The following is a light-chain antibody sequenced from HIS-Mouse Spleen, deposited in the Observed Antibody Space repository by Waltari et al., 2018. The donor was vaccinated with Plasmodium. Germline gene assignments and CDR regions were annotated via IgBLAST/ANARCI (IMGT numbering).Light chain of an antibody. Sequence: SYELTQPPSVSVSPGQTASITCSGDKLGDKYACWYQQKPGQSPVLVIYQDSKRPSGVPERFPGSNSRNTATLTISGTQAMEEADYYCQAWDSSTVVFGGGTKLTVL. CDR3: QAWDSSTVV. V-gene: IGLV3-1*01. CDR1: KLGDKY. CDR2: QDS. J-gene: IGLJ2*01.